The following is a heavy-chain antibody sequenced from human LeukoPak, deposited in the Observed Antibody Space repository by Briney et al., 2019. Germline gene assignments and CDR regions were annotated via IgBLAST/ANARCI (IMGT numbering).Heavy chain of an antibody. CDR2: IIPIFGTA. D-gene: IGHD3-10*01. J-gene: IGHJ4*02. CDR1: GYTFTTYS. Sequence: SVKVSCKASGYTFTTYSMHWVRQAPGQGLEWMGGIIPIFGTANYAQKFQGRVTITADESTSTAYMELSSLRSEDTAVYYCARESMRGQPSLYWGQGTLVTVSS. V-gene: IGHV1-69*13. CDR3: ARESMRGQPSLY.